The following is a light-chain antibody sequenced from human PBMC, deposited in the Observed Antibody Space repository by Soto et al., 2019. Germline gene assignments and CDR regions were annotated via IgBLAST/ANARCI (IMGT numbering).Light chain of an antibody. Sequence: ALSQPASVSGSPGQTITISCTGTSSDVGGYNAVSWYQHHPGKAPKLIIYEVTHRPSGVSDRFSASKSGNTASLTISGLQAEDEADYYCNSFRVSHLYVFGTGTKVTVL. CDR1: SSDVGGYNA. J-gene: IGLJ1*01. V-gene: IGLV2-14*01. CDR3: NSFRVSHLYV. CDR2: EVT.